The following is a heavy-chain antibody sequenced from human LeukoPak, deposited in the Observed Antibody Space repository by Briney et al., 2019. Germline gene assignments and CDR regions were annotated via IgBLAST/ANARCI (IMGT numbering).Heavy chain of an antibody. D-gene: IGHD1-1*01. V-gene: IGHV4-38-2*02. Sequence: PSETLSLTCTVSGDSISNPYYWGWIRQPPGKGLERIGSISHSGSTFYTPSLRSRVTISLDTSKNQFSLKLNSVTAADTAVYYCARDTWKDYYYYFMDVWGKGTTVTVSS. J-gene: IGHJ6*03. CDR3: ARDTWKDYYYYFMDV. CDR2: ISHSGST. CDR1: GDSISNPYY.